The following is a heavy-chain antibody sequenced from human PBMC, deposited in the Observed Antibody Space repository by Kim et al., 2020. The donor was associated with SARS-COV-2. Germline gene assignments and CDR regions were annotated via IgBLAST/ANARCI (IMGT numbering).Heavy chain of an antibody. CDR1: GFTFSSYA. V-gene: IGHV3-23*01. J-gene: IGHJ6*02. CDR3: AKDRGAPSYRGDPEESMDV. D-gene: IGHD3-10*01. Sequence: GGSLRLSCAASGFTFSSYAMSWVRQAPGKGLEWVSAISGSGGSTYYADSVKGRFTISRDNSKNTLYLQMNSLRAEDTAVYYCAKDRGAPSYRGDPEESMDVWGQGTTVTVSS. CDR2: ISGSGGST.